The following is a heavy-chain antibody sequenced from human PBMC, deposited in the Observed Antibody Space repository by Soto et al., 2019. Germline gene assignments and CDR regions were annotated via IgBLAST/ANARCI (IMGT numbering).Heavy chain of an antibody. CDR1: GGSFSGYY. CDR3: ARGPSLYYYGSGRLLGDYYGMDV. Sequence: SETLSLTCAVYGGSFSGYYWGWIRQPPGKGLEWIGEIKHIGSTNYNPSHKSRVTIAVDTSKNQFSLKLTSVTAADTAVYCWARGPSLYYYGSGRLLGDYYGMDVWGQGTTVTVSS. J-gene: IGHJ6*02. D-gene: IGHD3-10*01. CDR2: IKHIGST. V-gene: IGHV4-34*01.